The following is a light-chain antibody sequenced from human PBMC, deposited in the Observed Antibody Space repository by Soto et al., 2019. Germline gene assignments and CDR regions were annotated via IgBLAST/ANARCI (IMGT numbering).Light chain of an antibody. CDR3: QQYVNSPEWT. J-gene: IGKJ1*01. CDR2: GAS. CDR1: QSVSSSY. V-gene: IGKV3-20*01. Sequence: EIVLTQSPGTLSLFPGERATLSCRAGQSVSSSYLAWYQQKPGQAPRLLIYGASSRATGIPDRFSGSGSGTDFTLTISRLEPEDFAVYYCQQYVNSPEWTFGQGTKVDIK.